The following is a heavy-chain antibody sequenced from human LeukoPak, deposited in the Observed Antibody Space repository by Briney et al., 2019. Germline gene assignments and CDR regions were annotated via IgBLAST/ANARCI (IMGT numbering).Heavy chain of an antibody. CDR2: IYPGDSDT. CDR1: GYSFTSYW. Sequence: GESLKISCKGSGYSFTSYWIGWVRQMPGKGLEWMGIIYPGDSDTRYSPSFQGQVTISADKSISTAYLQWSSLKASDTAMYYCARGGGEYCSSTSCPPNWFDPWGQGTLVTVSS. CDR3: ARGGGEYCSSTSCPPNWFDP. D-gene: IGHD2-2*01. J-gene: IGHJ5*02. V-gene: IGHV5-51*01.